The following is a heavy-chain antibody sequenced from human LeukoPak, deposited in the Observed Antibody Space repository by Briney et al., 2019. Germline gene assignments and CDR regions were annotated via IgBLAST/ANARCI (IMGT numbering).Heavy chain of an antibody. J-gene: IGHJ6*02. CDR1: GFTVSSNY. CDR2: VCVHGGLS. Sequence: GRSLRLSCAVSGFTVSSNYMSWGWHCPREGLEWVSRVCVHGGLSDYADSMKGRFTISRDNSKNSLYLQMNSLRSEDTALYYCAKAQFSSGSYPNYYYYGMDAWGQGTTVTVSS. V-gene: IGHV3-43*02. D-gene: IGHD3-22*01. CDR3: AKAQFSSGSYPNYYYYGMDA.